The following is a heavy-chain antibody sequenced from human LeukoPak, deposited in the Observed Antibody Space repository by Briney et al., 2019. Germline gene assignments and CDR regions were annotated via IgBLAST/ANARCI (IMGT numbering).Heavy chain of an antibody. CDR2: INTDNGNT. CDR1: GYTFTKHP. J-gene: IGHJ4*02. D-gene: IGHD3-10*01. CDR3: APLIGAYLDY. V-gene: IGHV1-3*04. Sequence: ASVKVSCKTSGYTFTKHPMHWVRQAPGQRLEWMGWINTDNGNTKYSEKFQGRVAITRDTSASTAYMELNSLTSEDTALYYCAPLIGAYLDYWGQGTLVTVSS.